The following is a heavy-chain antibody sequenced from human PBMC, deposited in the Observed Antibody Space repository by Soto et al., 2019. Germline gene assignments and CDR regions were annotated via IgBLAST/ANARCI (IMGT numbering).Heavy chain of an antibody. J-gene: IGHJ6*02. CDR1: GFIFRSYA. CDR3: ARCPSGSAFYYYGMDV. Sequence: QVQLVESGGGVVQPGRSLRLSCAVSGFIFRSYAMHWVRQAPGKGLEWVAVASFDGSDTYSSDSVKGRFTISRDNSKNMLYLQRNSLRAEDTAVYYCARCPSGSAFYYYGMDVWGQGTTVTVSS. V-gene: IGHV3-30-3*01. CDR2: ASFDGSDT. D-gene: IGHD6-19*01.